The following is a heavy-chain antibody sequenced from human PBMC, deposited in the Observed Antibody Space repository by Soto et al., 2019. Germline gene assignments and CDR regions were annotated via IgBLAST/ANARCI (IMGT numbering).Heavy chain of an antibody. Sequence: ASVKVSCKASGYTFTSYGISWVRQAPGQGLEWMGWISAYNGNTNYAQKLQDRVTMTTDTSTSTAYMELRSLRSDDTAVYYCARVYLGPVWAMGAFDIWGQGTMVTVSS. V-gene: IGHV1-18*01. CDR1: GYTFTSYG. J-gene: IGHJ3*02. CDR2: ISAYNGNT. CDR3: ARVYLGPVWAMGAFDI. D-gene: IGHD3-16*01.